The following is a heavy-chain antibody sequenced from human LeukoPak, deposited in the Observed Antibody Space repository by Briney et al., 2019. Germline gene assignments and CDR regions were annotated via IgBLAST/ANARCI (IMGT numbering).Heavy chain of an antibody. V-gene: IGHV3-30*18. Sequence: GGSLRLSCAASGFTFSSYGMHWVRQAPGKGLEWVAVISYDGSNKYYADSVKGRFTISRDNSKNTLYLQMNSLRAEDTAVYYCAKLPTYYYDSSGYYSFDYWGQGTLVTVSS. J-gene: IGHJ4*02. D-gene: IGHD3-22*01. CDR2: ISYDGSNK. CDR1: GFTFSSYG. CDR3: AKLPTYYYDSSGYYSFDY.